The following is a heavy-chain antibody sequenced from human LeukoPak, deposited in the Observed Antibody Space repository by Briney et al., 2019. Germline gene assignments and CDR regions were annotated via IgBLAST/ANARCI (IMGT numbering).Heavy chain of an antibody. CDR1: GYSISSGYY. D-gene: IGHD6-19*01. J-gene: IGHJ4*02. CDR2: IYYSGST. CDR3: ARGVAGTGGGRFDY. V-gene: IGHV4-38-2*02. Sequence: SETLSLTCTVYGYSISSGYYWGWIRQPPGKGLGWIGYIYYSGSTNYNPSLKSRVTISVDTSKNQFSLKLSSVTAADTAVYYCARGVAGTGGGRFDYWGQGTLVTVSS.